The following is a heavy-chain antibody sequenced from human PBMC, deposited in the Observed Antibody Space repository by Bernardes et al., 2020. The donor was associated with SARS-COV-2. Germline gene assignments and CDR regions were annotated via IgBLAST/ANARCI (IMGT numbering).Heavy chain of an antibody. CDR1: GFTFSNYW. CDR3: ARSNNYGPDQ. J-gene: IGHJ5*02. CDR2: INYAGGDI. D-gene: IGHD5-18*01. Sequence: GSLRLSCAASGFTFSNYWMHWIRQVPGKGLVWVSRINYAGGDITYADSVRGRFVISRDNAMNTLYLQMNSLTAEDTATYYCARSNNYGPDQWGQGTLVIVSS. V-gene: IGHV3-74*01.